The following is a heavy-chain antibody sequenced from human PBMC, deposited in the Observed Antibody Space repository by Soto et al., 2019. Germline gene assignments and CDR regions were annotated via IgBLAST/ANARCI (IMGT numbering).Heavy chain of an antibody. CDR3: AHKGPEDWPLDY. J-gene: IGHJ4*02. CDR2: IYWDDST. V-gene: IGHV2-5*02. CDR1: GFSLSTSGVG. Sequence: QITLKESGPTLVRPTQTLTLTCAFSGFSLSTSGVGVGWIRQPPGKALEWLAVIYWDDSTHYSPSLRSRLTITKDPSTNQVVLTMTNMDPMDTGTYYCAHKGPEDWPLDYWGQGTLVTVSS. D-gene: IGHD3-9*01.